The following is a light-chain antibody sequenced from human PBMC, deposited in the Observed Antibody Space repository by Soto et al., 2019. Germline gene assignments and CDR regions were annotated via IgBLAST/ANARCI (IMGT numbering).Light chain of an antibody. Sequence: EIVMTQSPATLSVSPGERATLSYRASQSVSSNLAWYQQKPGQGPRLLIYGASSRATGIPARFSGSGSGTEFTLTISSLQAEDFAVYYCQHYSTWLWTFGQGTKVEIK. J-gene: IGKJ1*01. CDR3: QHYSTWLWT. CDR2: GAS. V-gene: IGKV3-15*01. CDR1: QSVSSN.